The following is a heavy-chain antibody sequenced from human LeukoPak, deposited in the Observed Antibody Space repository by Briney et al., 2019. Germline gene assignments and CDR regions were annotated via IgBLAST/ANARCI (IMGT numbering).Heavy chain of an antibody. CDR1: GYSFTSYW. Sequence: GESLKISCKGSGYSFTSYWIGWVRQMPGKGLEWMGIIYPGDSDTRYGPSFEGQVTISADKSISTAYLQWSSLKASDTAMYYCARLVAVAGAGAFDIWGQGTMVTVSS. CDR3: ARLVAVAGAGAFDI. J-gene: IGHJ3*02. V-gene: IGHV5-51*01. CDR2: IYPGDSDT. D-gene: IGHD6-19*01.